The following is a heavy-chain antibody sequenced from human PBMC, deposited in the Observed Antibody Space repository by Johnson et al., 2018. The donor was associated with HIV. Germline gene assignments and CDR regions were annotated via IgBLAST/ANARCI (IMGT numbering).Heavy chain of an antibody. D-gene: IGHD3/OR15-3a*01. J-gene: IGHJ3*02. CDR2: ISSSGSTI. CDR1: GFTFSTYA. V-gene: IGHV3-48*04. Sequence: VQLVESGGGVVQPGRSLRLSCVASGFTFSTYAIHWVRQAPGKGLEWVSYISSSGSTIYYADCVKGRFTISRDNAKNSLYLQMNSLRAEDTALYYCARGRTLDWGDAFDIWGQGTMVTVSS. CDR3: ARGRTLDWGDAFDI.